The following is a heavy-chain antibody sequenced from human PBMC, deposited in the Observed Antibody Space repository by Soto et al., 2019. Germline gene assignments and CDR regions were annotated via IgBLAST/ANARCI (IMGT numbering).Heavy chain of an antibody. CDR3: ARPDFGDYWYFDL. D-gene: IGHD4-17*01. J-gene: IGHJ2*01. V-gene: IGHV1-69*08. Sequence: QDQLVQSGAEVKKPGSSVTVSCKASGGTFSSHTFSWVRQAPGQGLEWMGRIIPSLGTATYAQKFQSRVTITADESATTVYMELNSLRSEDTAVYYCARPDFGDYWYFDLWGRGTLVTVSS. CDR2: IIPSLGTA. CDR1: GGTFSSHT.